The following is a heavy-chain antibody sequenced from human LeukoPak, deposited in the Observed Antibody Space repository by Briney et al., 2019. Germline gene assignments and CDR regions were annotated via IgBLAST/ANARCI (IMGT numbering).Heavy chain of an antibody. CDR2: IIPILGIA. J-gene: IGHJ2*01. CDR1: GGTFSSYA. Sequence: SVKVSCTASGGTFSSYAISWVRQAPGQGLEWMGRIIPILGIANYAQKFQGRVTITADKSTSTAYMELSSLRSEDTAVYYCASSSGLVVVLGDDWYFDLWGRGTLVTVSS. D-gene: IGHD3-22*01. V-gene: IGHV1-69*04. CDR3: ASSSGLVVVLGDDWYFDL.